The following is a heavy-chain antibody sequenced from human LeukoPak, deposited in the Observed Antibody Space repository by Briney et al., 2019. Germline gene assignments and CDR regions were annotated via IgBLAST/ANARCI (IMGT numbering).Heavy chain of an antibody. D-gene: IGHD6-13*01. CDR2: IYYSGTT. V-gene: IGHV4-59*01. J-gene: IGHJ4*02. CDR3: ARGVYIAAAQYGY. CDR1: GGSISSYY. Sequence: SETLSLTCTVSGGSISSYYWSWIRQPPGKGLEWIGYIYYSGTTNYNPSLKSRVTISVDTSKNQFSLKLSPVTAADTAVYYCARGVYIAAAQYGYWGQGTLVTVSS.